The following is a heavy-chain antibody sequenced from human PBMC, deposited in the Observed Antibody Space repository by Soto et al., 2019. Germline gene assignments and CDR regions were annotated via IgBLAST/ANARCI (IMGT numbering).Heavy chain of an antibody. CDR1: GGSISSGGYS. J-gene: IGHJ4*02. Sequence: QLQLQESGSGLVKPSQTLSLTCAVSGGSISSGGYSWSWIRQPPGKGLEWIGYIYHSGSTYYNPSRXSXVXIXXDRSKNQFSLKLSSVTAADTAVYYCARGNVVPLDYWGQGTLVTVSS. CDR2: IYHSGST. V-gene: IGHV4-30-2*01. CDR3: ARGNVVPLDY. D-gene: IGHD2-21*01.